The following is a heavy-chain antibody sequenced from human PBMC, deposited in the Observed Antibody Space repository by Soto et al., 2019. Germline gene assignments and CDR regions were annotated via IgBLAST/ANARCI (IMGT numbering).Heavy chain of an antibody. CDR3: ARCPSGGYCSGGSCYRYHWFDP. CDR1: GGSISSSSYY. J-gene: IGHJ5*02. Sequence: SETLSLTCTVSGGSISSSSYYWGWIRQPPGKGLEWIGSIYYSGSTYYNPSLKSRVTISVDTSKNQFSLKLSSVTAADTAVYYCARCPSGGYCSGGSCYRYHWFDPWGQGTLVTVSS. D-gene: IGHD2-15*01. CDR2: IYYSGST. V-gene: IGHV4-39*01.